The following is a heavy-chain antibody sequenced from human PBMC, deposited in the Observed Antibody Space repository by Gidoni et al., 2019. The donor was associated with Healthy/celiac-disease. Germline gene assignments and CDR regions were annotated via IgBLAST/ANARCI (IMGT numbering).Heavy chain of an antibody. J-gene: IGHJ4*02. Sequence: QLQLQESGPGLVKPSETLSLTCTVSGGSISSSSYYWGWLRQPPGKGLEWIGSIYYSGSTYYNPSLKSRVTISVDTSKNQFSLKLSSVTAADTAVYYCARLGRAVGFDYWGQGTLVTVSS. D-gene: IGHD1-1*01. CDR3: ARLGRAVGFDY. CDR2: IYYSGST. V-gene: IGHV4-39*01. CDR1: GGSISSSSYY.